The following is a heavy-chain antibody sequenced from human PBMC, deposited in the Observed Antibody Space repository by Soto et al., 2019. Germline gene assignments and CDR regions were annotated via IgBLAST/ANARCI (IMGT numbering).Heavy chain of an antibody. CDR3: ARDGRDMNDY. Sequence: EVQLVESGGGLVQPGGSLRLSCAASGFTFSTYAMQWVRQAPGKGLEFVSSISSNGGTTNYAYSVKGRFTISRDNSRDTLYLQMGILRPEAMAVYYCARDGRDMNDYWGQGTLVTVSS. CDR1: GFTFSTYA. V-gene: IGHV3-64*01. D-gene: IGHD2-15*01. CDR2: ISSNGGTT. J-gene: IGHJ4*02.